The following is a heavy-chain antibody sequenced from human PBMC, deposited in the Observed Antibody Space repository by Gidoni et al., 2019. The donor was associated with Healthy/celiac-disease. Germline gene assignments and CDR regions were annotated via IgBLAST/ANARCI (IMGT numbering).Heavy chain of an antibody. D-gene: IGHD1-26*01. V-gene: IGHV3-23*01. CDR1: GFTFRSYA. Sequence: EVQLLESGGGLVQPGGSLRLSCAASGFTFRSYAMSWVRQAPGKGLEWVSAISGSGGSTYYADSVKGRLTISRDNSKNTLYLQMNSLRAEDTAVYYCARMAAPNTVGATPGHYFDYWGQGTLVTVSS. J-gene: IGHJ4*02. CDR2: ISGSGGST. CDR3: ARMAAPNTVGATPGHYFDY.